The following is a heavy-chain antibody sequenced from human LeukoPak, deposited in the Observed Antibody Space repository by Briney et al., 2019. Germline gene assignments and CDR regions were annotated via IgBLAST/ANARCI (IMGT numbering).Heavy chain of an antibody. Sequence: ASVKVSCKASGYTFTSYGISWVRQAPGQGLEWMGWISAYNGNTNYAQKLQGRVTMTTDTSTSTAYMELRSLRSDDTAVYYCARLYCSGGSCYSAWFDHWGQGTLVTVSS. D-gene: IGHD2-15*01. J-gene: IGHJ5*02. CDR3: ARLYCSGGSCYSAWFDH. CDR2: ISAYNGNT. CDR1: GYTFTSYG. V-gene: IGHV1-18*01.